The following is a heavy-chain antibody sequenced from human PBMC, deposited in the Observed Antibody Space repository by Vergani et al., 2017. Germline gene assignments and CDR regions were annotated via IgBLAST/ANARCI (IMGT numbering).Heavy chain of an antibody. CDR3: ARLSYDATPYLQGGYDC. V-gene: IGHV3-23*01. D-gene: IGHD2-15*01. CDR1: GFTFSACP. J-gene: IGHJ4*02. Sequence: EVQLLQSGGGVIQPGGSVRLSCAASGFTFSACPMTWVRQAPGKGLGWVSAISARYPSTYYADSVKGRFTISRDNSKNMLYLQMNSLRAEDTAVYYGARLSYDATPYLQGGYDCWGQGTLVSGSS. CDR2: ISARYPST.